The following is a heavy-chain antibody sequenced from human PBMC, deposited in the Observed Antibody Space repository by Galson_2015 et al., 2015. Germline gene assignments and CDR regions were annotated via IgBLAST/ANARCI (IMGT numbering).Heavy chain of an antibody. Sequence: SLRLSCAASGFALNASGMHWVRQAPGKGLEWLAIISFDGSQKLYAESLKGRFTISRDNSQNTLYLQMNTLRPNDTAVYYCANNPRGLTSRDWGQGTLVTVSS. CDR2: ISFDGSQK. CDR3: ANNPRGLTSRD. CDR1: GFALNASG. J-gene: IGHJ4*02. D-gene: IGHD3-10*01. V-gene: IGHV3-30*18.